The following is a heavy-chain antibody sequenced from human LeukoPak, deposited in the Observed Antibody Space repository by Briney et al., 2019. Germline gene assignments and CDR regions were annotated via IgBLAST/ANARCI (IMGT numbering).Heavy chain of an antibody. D-gene: IGHD3-10*01. CDR3: ARGGYYYGSGSYISDY. Sequence: SETLSLTCAVYGGSFSGYYWSWIRQPPGKGLEWIGEINHSGSTNYNPSLKSRVTISVDTSKNQFSLKLSSVNAADTAVYYCARGGYYYGSGSYISDYWGQGTLVTVSS. V-gene: IGHV4-34*01. J-gene: IGHJ4*02. CDR1: GGSFSGYY. CDR2: INHSGST.